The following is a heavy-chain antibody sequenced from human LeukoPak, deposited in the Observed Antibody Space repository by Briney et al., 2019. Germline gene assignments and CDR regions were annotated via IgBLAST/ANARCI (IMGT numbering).Heavy chain of an antibody. CDR1: GFTFSSYS. V-gene: IGHV3-21*01. D-gene: IGHD6-19*01. CDR3: ARGESYSSGWSEIKLGYYYYMDV. Sequence: GGSLRLSCAASGFTFSSYSMNWVRQAPGKGLERVSSISSSSSYIYYADSVKGRFTISRDDAKNSLYLQMNSLRAEDTAVYYCARGESYSSGWSEIKLGYYYYMDVWGKGTTVTVSS. CDR2: ISSSSSYI. J-gene: IGHJ6*03.